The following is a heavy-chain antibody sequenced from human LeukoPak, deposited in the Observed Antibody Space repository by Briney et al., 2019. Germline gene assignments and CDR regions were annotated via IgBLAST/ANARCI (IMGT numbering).Heavy chain of an antibody. CDR2: ISAHNGNT. CDR1: GYTFTNYS. J-gene: IGHJ4*02. V-gene: IGHV1-18*01. Sequence: ASVKVSCKASGYTFTNYSIIWVRQAPGQGLEWMGWISAHNGNTRYAQKFQGGVTMTRDTSTTTAYMELRGLTSDDTAVYYCARDHSGGNCYSGCDFDYWGQGTLVTVSS. CDR3: ARDHSGGNCYSGCDFDY. D-gene: IGHD2-15*01.